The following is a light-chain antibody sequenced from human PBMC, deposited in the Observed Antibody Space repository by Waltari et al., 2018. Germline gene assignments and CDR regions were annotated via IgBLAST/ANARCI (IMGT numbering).Light chain of an antibody. V-gene: IGLV2-23*02. J-gene: IGLJ2*01. CDR1: SSDVGANNF. Sequence: QSALTQPASVSGSPGQSIAISCLGTSSDVGANNFLSWYQQHPGRAPKLMIHEVTKRPSGVSTRFSGSKSGNTASLTISGLQAEDEADYYCCSYTTIGPVLIGGGTKVTVL. CDR3: CSYTTIGPVL. CDR2: EVT.